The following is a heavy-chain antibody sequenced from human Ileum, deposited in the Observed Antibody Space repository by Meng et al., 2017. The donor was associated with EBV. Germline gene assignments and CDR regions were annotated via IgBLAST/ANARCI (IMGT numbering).Heavy chain of an antibody. V-gene: IGHV4-4*02. CDR3: AKVSLTGTFYDH. CDR2: IFHIGST. CDR1: GGSVISNNW. Sequence: QVQLQARGRRLVKPSGTVSLTCAVSGGSVISNNWWSWVRQPPGKGLEWIGEIFHIGSTNNSPSLKSRVTISVDNSKNQFSLSLTSVTAADTAIYYCAKVSLTGTFYDHWGQGILVTVSS. J-gene: IGHJ4*02. D-gene: IGHD3-9*01.